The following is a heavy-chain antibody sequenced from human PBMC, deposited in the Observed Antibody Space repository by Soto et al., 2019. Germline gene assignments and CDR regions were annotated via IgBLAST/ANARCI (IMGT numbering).Heavy chain of an antibody. V-gene: IGHV4-39*07. CDR3: ARGLLHRWELHV. D-gene: IGHD1-26*01. CDR2: IFYSGST. CDR1: GGSVSSRSYY. J-gene: IGHJ6*02. Sequence: QLQLQESGPGLVKPSETLSLTCTVSGGSVSSRSYYWGWIRQPPGKGLEWIGNIFYSGSTNYNPSLKSRVTISVDTSKNQFSLKLSSMTAADTAVYYCARGLLHRWELHVWGQGTTVTVSS.